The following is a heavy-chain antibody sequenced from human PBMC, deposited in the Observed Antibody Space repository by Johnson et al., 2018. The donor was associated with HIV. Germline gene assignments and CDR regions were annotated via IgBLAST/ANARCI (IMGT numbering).Heavy chain of an antibody. D-gene: IGHD1-26*01. Sequence: VQLVESGGGVVQPGRSLRLSCAASGFTFSSYAMHWVRQAPGKGLEWVAVISYDGSNKYYADSVKGRFTISRDNSKNTLYLQMNSLRAEDTALYYCAREGGSYKDDAFDIWGQGTVVTVSS. J-gene: IGHJ3*02. CDR2: ISYDGSNK. CDR1: GFTFSSYA. V-gene: IGHV3-30*14. CDR3: AREGGSYKDDAFDI.